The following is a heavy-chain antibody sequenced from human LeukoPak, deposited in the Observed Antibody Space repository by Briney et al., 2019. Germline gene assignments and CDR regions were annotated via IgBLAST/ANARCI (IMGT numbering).Heavy chain of an antibody. CDR3: ARDHLGGMDV. CDR2: VFSDGRT. CDR1: GFTVSNHH. V-gene: IGHV3-53*01. Sequence: GGSLRLSCGASGFTVSNHHMTWVRQTPGKGLECVSVVFSDGRTSYTDSVKGRFTISRDSSKNTLFLYLDKLRAEDTAVYYCARDHLGGMDVWGQGTTVTVSS. J-gene: IGHJ6*02. D-gene: IGHD3-16*01.